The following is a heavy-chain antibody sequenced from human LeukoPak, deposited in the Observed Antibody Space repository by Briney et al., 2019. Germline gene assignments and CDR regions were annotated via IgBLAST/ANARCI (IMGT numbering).Heavy chain of an antibody. CDR2: IRYDGSNK. CDR3: AKELDSSGYYYSAFDY. Sequence: GGSLRLSCAASGFTFSSYGMHWVRQAPGKGLEWVAFIRYDGSNKYYADSVKGRFTISRDNSKNTLYLQMNSLRAEDTAVYYCAKELDSSGYYYSAFDYWGQGTLVTVSS. J-gene: IGHJ4*02. D-gene: IGHD3-22*01. V-gene: IGHV3-30*02. CDR1: GFTFSSYG.